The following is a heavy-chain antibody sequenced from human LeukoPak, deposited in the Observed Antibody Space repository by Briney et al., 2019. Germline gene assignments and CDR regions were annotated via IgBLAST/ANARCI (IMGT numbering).Heavy chain of an antibody. CDR2: IIPILGIA. V-gene: IGHV1-69*04. CDR3: AREGDVWGSYRNLDY. CDR1: GGTFSSYA. J-gene: IGHJ4*02. D-gene: IGHD3-16*02. Sequence: ASVKVSCKASGGTFSSYAISWVRQAPGQGLEWMGKIIPILGIANYAQKFQGRVTITADKSTSTAYMELSSLRSEDTAVYYCAREGDVWGSYRNLDYWGQGTLVTVSS.